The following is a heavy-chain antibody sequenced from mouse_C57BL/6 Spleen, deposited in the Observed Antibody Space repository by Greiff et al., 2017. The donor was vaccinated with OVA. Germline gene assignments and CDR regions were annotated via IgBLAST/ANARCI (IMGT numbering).Heavy chain of an antibody. D-gene: IGHD2-1*01. CDR2: INPNYGTT. Sequence: VQLQQSGPELVKPGASVKISCKASGYSFTDYNMNWVKQSNGKSLEWIGVINPNYGTTSYNQKFKGKATLTVDQSSSTAYMQLNSLTSEDSAVYDSARADYGNYYAMDYWGQGTSVTVSS. J-gene: IGHJ4*01. CDR1: GYSFTDYN. V-gene: IGHV1-39*01. CDR3: ARADYGNYYAMDY.